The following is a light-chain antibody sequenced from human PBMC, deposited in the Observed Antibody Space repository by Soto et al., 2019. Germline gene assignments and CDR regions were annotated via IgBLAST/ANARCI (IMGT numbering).Light chain of an antibody. CDR2: GAS. V-gene: IGKV3D-20*02. CDR3: QQRSNLVS. Sequence: EIVMTQSPATLSLSPGERATLSCMASQSVSSSYLAWYQQKPGQAPRLLIYGASSRATGIPDRFSGSGPGADFTLTISSLEPEDFAVYYCQQRSNLVSCGPGKRRAIK. J-gene: IGKJ5*01. CDR1: QSVSSSY.